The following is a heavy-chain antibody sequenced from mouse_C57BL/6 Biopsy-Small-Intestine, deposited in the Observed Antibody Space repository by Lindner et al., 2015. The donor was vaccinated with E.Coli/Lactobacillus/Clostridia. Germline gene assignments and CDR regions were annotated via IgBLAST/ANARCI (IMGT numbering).Heavy chain of an antibody. Sequence: VQLQESGAELARPGASVKLSCKASGYIFSSYGISWVKQRTGQGLEWIGKIFPGSDNAYFNENFKDKATLTADKSSSTAYMELRSLTSEDSAVYFCARGEDNSFAYWGQGTLVTVSA. J-gene: IGHJ3*01. D-gene: IGHD1-3*01. V-gene: IGHV1-81*01. CDR2: IFPGSDNA. CDR1: GYIFSSYG. CDR3: ARGEDNSFAY.